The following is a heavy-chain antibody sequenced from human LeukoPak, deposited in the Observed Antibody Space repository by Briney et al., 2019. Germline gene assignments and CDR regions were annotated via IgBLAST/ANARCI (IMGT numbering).Heavy chain of an antibody. J-gene: IGHJ5*02. CDR3: ARAYSSGWSNWFDP. V-gene: IGHV4-38-2*02. D-gene: IGHD6-19*01. CDR2: IYHSGST. CDR1: GYSISSGYY. Sequence: SETLSLTCTVSGYSISSGYYWGWIRQPPGEGLEWIGSIYHSGSTYYNPSLKSRVTISVDTSKNQFSLKLSSVTAADTAVYYCARAYSSGWSNWFDPWGQGTLVTVSS.